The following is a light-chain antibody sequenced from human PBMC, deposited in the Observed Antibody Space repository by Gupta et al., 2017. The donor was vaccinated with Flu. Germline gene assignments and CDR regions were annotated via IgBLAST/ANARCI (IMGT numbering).Light chain of an antibody. CDR2: EFN. V-gene: IGLV2-8*01. CDR3: CSYGGSKF. CDR1: SRDVGGYNY. Sequence: QSALTQPPSASGSPGQSVTISCTGTSRDVGGYNYVSWYQQHPGKAPNLIIYEFNNRPSGVPARFSGSKSGNTASLTVSGLLAEDEADYYCCSYGGSKFFGGGTKLTVL. J-gene: IGLJ2*01.